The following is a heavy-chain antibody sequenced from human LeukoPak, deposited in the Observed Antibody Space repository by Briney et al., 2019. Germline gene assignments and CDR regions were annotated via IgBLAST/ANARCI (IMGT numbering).Heavy chain of an antibody. V-gene: IGHV1-2*02. Sequence: ASVKVSCKASGYTFTDYYMHWVRQAPGQGLEWMGWINPNSGGTNYAQKFQGRVTMTRDTSTSTVYMELSSLRSEDTAVYYCARGVGGLRLVLDYWGQGTLVTVSS. CDR2: INPNSGGT. J-gene: IGHJ4*02. CDR3: ARGVGGLRLVLDY. CDR1: GYTFTDYY. D-gene: IGHD1-26*01.